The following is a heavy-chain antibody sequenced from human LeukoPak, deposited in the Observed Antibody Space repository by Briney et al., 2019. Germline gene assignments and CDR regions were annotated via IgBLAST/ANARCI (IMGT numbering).Heavy chain of an antibody. J-gene: IGHJ6*02. D-gene: IGHD3-9*01. Sequence: GGSLRLSCAASGFTFSNYGINWVRQAPGKGLEWVSDISGSGDSTYYADSVKGRFTISRDNSKNTLYLQMNSLRAEDTAVYYCAREYYDILTGLDGMDVWGQGTTVTVSS. CDR2: ISGSGDST. CDR1: GFTFSNYG. V-gene: IGHV3-23*01. CDR3: AREYYDILTGLDGMDV.